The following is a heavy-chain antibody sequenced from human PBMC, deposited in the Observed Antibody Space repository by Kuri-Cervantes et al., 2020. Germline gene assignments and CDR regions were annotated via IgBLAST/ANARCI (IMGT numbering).Heavy chain of an antibody. CDR3: ARTVAVAGVFLGGWSDP. V-gene: IGHV3-74*01. D-gene: IGHD6-19*01. CDR1: GFTFSSYW. J-gene: IGHJ5*02. CDR2: INSDGSST. Sequence: GESLKISCAASGFTFSSYWMHWVRQAPGKGLVWVSRINSDGSSTSYADSVKGRFTISRDNAKNSLYLQMNSLRAEDTALYHCARTVAVAGVFLGGWSDPWGQGTLVTVSS.